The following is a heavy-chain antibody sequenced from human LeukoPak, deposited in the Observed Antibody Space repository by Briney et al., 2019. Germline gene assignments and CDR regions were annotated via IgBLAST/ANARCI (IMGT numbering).Heavy chain of an antibody. CDR1: GGSISSSNYF. V-gene: IGHV4-39*01. CDR3: ARQKVQDYFDY. CDR2: IYYSGST. Sequence: SETLSLTRTVSGGSISSSNYFWGWIRQPPGKGLEWIGSIYYSGSTYYNPSLKSRVTISVDTSKNQFSLRLSSVTAADTAVYYCARQKVQDYFDYWGQGTLVTVSS. D-gene: IGHD4/OR15-4a*01. J-gene: IGHJ4*02.